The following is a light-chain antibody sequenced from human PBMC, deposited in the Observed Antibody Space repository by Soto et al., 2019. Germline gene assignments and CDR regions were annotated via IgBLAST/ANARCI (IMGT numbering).Light chain of an antibody. CDR3: QQYGSSLWT. CDR1: QSVSSSY. J-gene: IGKJ1*01. V-gene: IGKV3-20*01. Sequence: EIVLTQSPGTLSLSPGERATLSCRASQSVSSSYLAWYQQKPGQTPRLLIYGASSRATGIPDRFSGSGSGTDCSLTISRMGPEDFAVYYCQQYGSSLWTFGQGTKVEIK. CDR2: GAS.